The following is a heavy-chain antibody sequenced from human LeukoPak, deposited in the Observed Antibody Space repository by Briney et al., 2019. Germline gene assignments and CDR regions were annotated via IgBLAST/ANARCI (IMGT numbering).Heavy chain of an antibody. Sequence: PGGSLRLSCAASGFTFNDYDMSWMRQAPGKGLEWVSYISNSGSTIYYADSVKGRFTISRDNAKNSLYLQMNSLRAEDTAVYYCAREDGGCYYVYDYWGQGTLVTVSS. J-gene: IGHJ4*02. CDR1: GFTFNDYD. V-gene: IGHV3-11*04. D-gene: IGHD3-22*01. CDR2: ISNSGSTI. CDR3: AREDGGCYYVYDY.